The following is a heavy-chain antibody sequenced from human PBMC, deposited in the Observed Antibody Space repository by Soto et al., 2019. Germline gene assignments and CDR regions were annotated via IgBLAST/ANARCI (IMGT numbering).Heavy chain of an antibody. V-gene: IGHV3-64*01. D-gene: IGHD2-15*01. Sequence: GGSLRLSCAASGFTFSSYAMHWVRQAPGKGLEYVSAISSNGGSTYYANSVKGRFTISRDNSKNTLYLQMGSLRAEDMAVYYCARVSIGYCSGGSCFGVGYFDYWGQGTLVTVSS. CDR2: ISSNGGST. CDR1: GFTFSSYA. J-gene: IGHJ4*02. CDR3: ARVSIGYCSGGSCFGVGYFDY.